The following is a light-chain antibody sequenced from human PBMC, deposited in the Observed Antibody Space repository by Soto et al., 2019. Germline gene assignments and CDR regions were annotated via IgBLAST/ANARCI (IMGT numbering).Light chain of an antibody. CDR1: SSDVGGYNY. J-gene: IGLJ2*01. Sequence: QSALTQPASVSGSLGQSITISCTGTSSDVGGYNYVSWYQQHPGKDPKVVIFEVTKRPSGVSSRFSGSKSGNTASLTVSGLQADDEGDYYCSSYTSSRTVLFGGGTKLTVL. CDR3: SSYTSSRTVL. V-gene: IGLV2-14*01. CDR2: EVT.